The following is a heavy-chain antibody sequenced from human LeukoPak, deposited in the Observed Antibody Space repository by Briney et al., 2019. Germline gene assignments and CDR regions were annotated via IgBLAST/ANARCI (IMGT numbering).Heavy chain of an antibody. CDR3: ARNEDLNWFDP. Sequence: NPSETLSLTCTVSGGSISSSSYYWSWIRQPAGKGLEWIGRIYTSGSTNYNPSLKSRVTMSVDTSKSQFSLKLSSVTAADTAVYYCARNEDLNWFDPWGQGTLVTVSS. J-gene: IGHJ5*02. CDR1: GGSISSSSYY. V-gene: IGHV4-61*02. D-gene: IGHD1-1*01. CDR2: IYTSGST.